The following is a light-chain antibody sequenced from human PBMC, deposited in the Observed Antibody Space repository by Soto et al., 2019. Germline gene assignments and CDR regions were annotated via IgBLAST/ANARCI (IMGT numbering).Light chain of an antibody. J-gene: IGKJ5*01. CDR3: QQYNSYSSIT. Sequence: DIQMTQSPSTLSASVGDRVTITCRASQSISSWLAWYQQKPGKAPNLLIYKASTLESGVPSRFSGSGSGTEFTLTISSLQPDDFATYYSQQYNSYSSITFGQGTRLEIK. V-gene: IGKV1-5*03. CDR2: KAS. CDR1: QSISSW.